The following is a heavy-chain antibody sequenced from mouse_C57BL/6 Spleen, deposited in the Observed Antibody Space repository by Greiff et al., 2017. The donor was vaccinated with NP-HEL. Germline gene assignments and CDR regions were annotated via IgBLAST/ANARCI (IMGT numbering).Heavy chain of an antibody. J-gene: IGHJ1*03. Sequence: QVQLKQPGAELVKPGASVKLSCKASGYTFTSYWMHWVKQRPGQGLEWIGMIHPNSGSTNYNEKFKSKATLTVDKSSSTAYMQLSSLTSEDSAVYYCARRDGYPYWYFDVWGTGTTVTVSS. V-gene: IGHV1-64*01. CDR1: GYTFTSYW. CDR2: IHPNSGST. D-gene: IGHD2-3*01. CDR3: ARRDGYPYWYFDV.